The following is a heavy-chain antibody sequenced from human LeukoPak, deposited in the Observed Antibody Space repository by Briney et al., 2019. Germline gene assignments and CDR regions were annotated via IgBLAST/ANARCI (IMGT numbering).Heavy chain of an antibody. V-gene: IGHV1-2*02. J-gene: IGHJ6*03. CDR1: VYTFTCYY. Sequence: ASVTVSCKASVYTFTCYYMHWVRQAPGQGLEWMGWINPNSGGTNYAQKFQGRVTMTRDTSISTAYMELSRLRSDDTAVYYCARGSAYSGSYYYYYYMDVWGKGTTVTVSS. CDR2: INPNSGGT. D-gene: IGHD1-26*01. CDR3: ARGSAYSGSYYYYYYMDV.